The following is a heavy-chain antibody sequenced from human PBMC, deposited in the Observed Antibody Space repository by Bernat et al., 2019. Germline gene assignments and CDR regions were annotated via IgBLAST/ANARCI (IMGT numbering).Heavy chain of an antibody. V-gene: IGHV3-66*01. CDR3: GRAPFVDKTTYTYDY. J-gene: IGHJ4*02. CDR2: IFSDGDT. CDR1: GFTVRSNY. Sequence: EMQLVQSGGGLVQPGGSLRLSCAASGFTVRSNYMSWVRQAPGKGLVCVSGIFSDGDTYYADSVKGRFTISRDNSKNTLYLQMNSLRAEDTAVYYCGRAPFVDKTTYTYDYWGQGTLVTVSS. D-gene: IGHD2/OR15-2a*01.